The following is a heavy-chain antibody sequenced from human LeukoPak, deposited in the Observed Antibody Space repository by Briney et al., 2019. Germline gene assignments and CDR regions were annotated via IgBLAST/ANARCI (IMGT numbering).Heavy chain of an antibody. Sequence: GGSLRLSCAASGFTFSSYWMSWVRQAPGKGLEWVASIKQDGNEKYYVDSVRGRFTISRDNAKNSLYLQMNSLRAEDTAVFYCARNAEFTVILFDYWGQGALVTVSS. CDR1: GFTFSSYW. V-gene: IGHV3-7*01. CDR2: IKQDGNEK. J-gene: IGHJ4*02. CDR3: ARNAEFTVILFDY. D-gene: IGHD3-22*01.